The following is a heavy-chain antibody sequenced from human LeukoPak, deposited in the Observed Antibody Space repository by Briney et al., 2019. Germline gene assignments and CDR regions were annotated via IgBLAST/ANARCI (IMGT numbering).Heavy chain of an antibody. J-gene: IGHJ4*02. CDR1: GYTFTGYY. CDR2: INPNSGGT. Sequence: ASVKVSCKASGYTFTGYYMHWVRQAPGQGLEWMGWINPNSGGTNYAQKFQGRVTMTRDTSISTAYMELSRLRSDDTAVYYCARRWSGWYYFDYWGQGTLVTVSS. D-gene: IGHD6-19*01. V-gene: IGHV1-2*02. CDR3: ARRWSGWYYFDY.